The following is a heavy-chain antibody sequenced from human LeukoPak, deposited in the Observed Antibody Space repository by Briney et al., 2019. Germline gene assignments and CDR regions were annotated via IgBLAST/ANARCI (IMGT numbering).Heavy chain of an antibody. CDR2: IYTSGST. J-gene: IGHJ6*03. V-gene: IGHV4-61*02. D-gene: IGHD3-3*01. CDR1: GGSISSGSYS. Sequence: SQTLSLTCTVSGGSISSGSYSWTWLRPPAGKGLEWIGRIYTSGSTNYNPSLKSRVTISIDTSKIQFSLKLSSVTAADTAVYYCARDRVGLGSGYDPYYYYMDVWGKGTTVTVSS. CDR3: ARDRVGLGSGYDPYYYYMDV.